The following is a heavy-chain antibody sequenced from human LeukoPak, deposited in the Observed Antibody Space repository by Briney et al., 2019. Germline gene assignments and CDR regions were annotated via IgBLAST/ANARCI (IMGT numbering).Heavy chain of an antibody. D-gene: IGHD3-3*01. Sequence: SGGSLRLSCAASGFTFSSYSMNWVRQAPGKGLEWVSYISSSSSTIYYADSVKGRFTISRDNAKNSLYLQMNSLRAEDTAVYYCARLRPQSGVASMYYYYYMDVWGKGTTVTVSS. V-gene: IGHV3-48*01. CDR3: ARLRPQSGVASMYYYYYMDV. CDR1: GFTFSSYS. J-gene: IGHJ6*03. CDR2: ISSSSSTI.